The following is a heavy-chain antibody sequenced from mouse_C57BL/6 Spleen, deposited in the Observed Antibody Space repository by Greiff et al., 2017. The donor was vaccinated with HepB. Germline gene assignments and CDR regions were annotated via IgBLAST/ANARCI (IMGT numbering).Heavy chain of an antibody. D-gene: IGHD2-4*01. V-gene: IGHV1-42*01. J-gene: IGHJ4*01. Sequence: VQLKQSGPELVKPGASVKISCKASGYSFTGYYMNWVKQSPEKSLEWIGEINPSTGGTTYNQKFKAKATLTVDKSTSTAYLQLKSLTSEDSAVYYCARWAIYYDYDQAMDYWGQGTSVTVSS. CDR2: INPSTGGT. CDR1: GYSFTGYY. CDR3: ARWAIYYDYDQAMDY.